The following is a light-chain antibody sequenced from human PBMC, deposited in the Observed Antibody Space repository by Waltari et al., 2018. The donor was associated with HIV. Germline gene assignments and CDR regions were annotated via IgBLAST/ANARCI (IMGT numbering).Light chain of an antibody. CDR3: ASWDDSLNGPV. Sequence: QSVLTPPPSASGTPEQRVTISCSGTTSNIGRNTVSWFQQFPGKAPKVLIYGKNQRPSGVPDRFSGSKSGTSASLAISGLQSEDEADYYCASWDDSLNGPVFGGGTKLTVV. V-gene: IGLV1-44*01. CDR1: TSNIGRNT. CDR2: GKN. J-gene: IGLJ2*01.